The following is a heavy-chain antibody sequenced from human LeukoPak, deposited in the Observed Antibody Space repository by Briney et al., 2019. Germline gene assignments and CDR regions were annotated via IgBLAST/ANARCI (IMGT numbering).Heavy chain of an antibody. Sequence: GGSLRLSCAASGFTFSTYATNWVRQAPGKGLEWVSSISSSGIATYYADSVRGRFTISRDNSKNTVYLQMNSLRAEDTALYYCASRYSSGWALYYFDSWGQGTLVTVSS. CDR3: ASRYSSGWALYYFDS. CDR1: GFTFSTYA. D-gene: IGHD6-19*01. CDR2: ISSSGIAT. V-gene: IGHV3-23*01. J-gene: IGHJ4*02.